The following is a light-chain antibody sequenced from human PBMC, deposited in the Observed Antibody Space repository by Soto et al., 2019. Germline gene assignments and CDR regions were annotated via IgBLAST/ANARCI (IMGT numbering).Light chain of an antibody. V-gene: IGKV3-20*01. CDR3: QQYSSSPLT. J-gene: IGKJ3*01. CDR1: QSVSSNY. CDR2: GAS. Sequence: EIVLTQSPGTLSLSPGERATLSCRASQSVSSNYLAWYQQKLGQAPRILIYGASSRATGIPDRFSGSGSGTDFTLTIRRLEPEDFAVYYCQQYSSSPLTFGPGTKVDIK.